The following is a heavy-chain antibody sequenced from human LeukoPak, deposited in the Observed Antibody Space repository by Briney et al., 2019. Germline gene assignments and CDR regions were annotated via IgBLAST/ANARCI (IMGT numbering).Heavy chain of an antibody. CDR3: TKGDGGWYPIDS. V-gene: IGHV3-23*01. J-gene: IGHJ4*02. CDR1: GFTFKKYG. Sequence: GGSLRLSCAASGFTFKKYGMSWVRQAPGKGLEWVSTINDNGANTHYADSVEGRFTISRDSSKNTLFLQMNSLRADDTARYYCTKGDGGWYPIDSWGQGTLIIVSS. CDR2: INDNGANT. D-gene: IGHD6-19*01.